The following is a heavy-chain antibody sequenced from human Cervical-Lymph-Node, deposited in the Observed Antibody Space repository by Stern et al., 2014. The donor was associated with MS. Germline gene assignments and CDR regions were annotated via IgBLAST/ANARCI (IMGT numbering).Heavy chain of an antibody. CDR1: GFTVSSNY. CDR2: IYSGGST. J-gene: IGHJ6*02. CDR3: ARAPFQYYYDSSGYLSYYYGMDV. V-gene: IGHV3-53*01. D-gene: IGHD3-22*01. Sequence: VQLVESGGGLIQPGGSLRLSCAASGFTVSSNYMSWVRQAPGTGREWVSVIYSGGSTYYADSVKGRFTISRDNSKNTLYLQMNSLRAEDTAVYYCARAPFQYYYDSSGYLSYYYGMDVWGQGTTVTVSS.